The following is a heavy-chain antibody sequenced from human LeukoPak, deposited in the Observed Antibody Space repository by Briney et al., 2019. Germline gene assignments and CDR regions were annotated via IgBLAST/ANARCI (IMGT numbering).Heavy chain of an antibody. CDR2: IWQDGDKK. CDR3: AKDRGPDMAVVDFIDH. J-gene: IGHJ4*02. CDR1: GFTFNNYA. V-gene: IGHV3-33*06. D-gene: IGHD2-2*01. Sequence: PGRSLRLSCVASGFTFNNYAMHWVRQAPGKGLEWLAIIWQDGDKKEYGDSVRGRFTVSRDNSKNTLHLQMNSLRAEDTAFYYCAKDRGPDMAVVDFIDHWGQGTLVALSS.